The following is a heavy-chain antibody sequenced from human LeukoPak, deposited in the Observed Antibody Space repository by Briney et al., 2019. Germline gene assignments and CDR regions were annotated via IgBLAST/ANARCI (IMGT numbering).Heavy chain of an antibody. D-gene: IGHD5-12*01. Sequence: HPGGSLRLSCAASGFTFDDYAMHWVRQAPGKGLEWVSGISWNSGSIGYADSVKGRFTISRDNAKNSLYLQMNSLRAEDTALYYCAKDILRWLQFPKAFDIWGQGTMVTVSS. CDR1: GFTFDDYA. CDR3: AKDILRWLQFPKAFDI. J-gene: IGHJ3*02. CDR2: ISWNSGSI. V-gene: IGHV3-9*01.